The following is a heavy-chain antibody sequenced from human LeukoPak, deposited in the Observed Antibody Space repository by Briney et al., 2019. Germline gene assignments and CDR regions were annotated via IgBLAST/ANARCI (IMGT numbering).Heavy chain of an antibody. CDR3: SGGGPDFWSNFDY. J-gene: IGHJ4*02. CDR1: GYTFTCYG. Sequence: ASVKVSCKGSGYTFTCYGISWVRQAPAQGLEWMGWISAYNGNTNYAQKLQGRVTMTIDTSTSTDSVELRGLRSDDTAVYYCSGGGPDFWSNFDYWGQGTLVTVSS. V-gene: IGHV1-18*01. CDR2: ISAYNGNT. D-gene: IGHD3-3*01.